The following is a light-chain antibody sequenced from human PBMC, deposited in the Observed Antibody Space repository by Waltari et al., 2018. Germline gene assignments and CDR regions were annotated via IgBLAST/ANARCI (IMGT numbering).Light chain of an antibody. J-gene: IGLJ2*01. V-gene: IGLV2-11*01. CDR1: RPDVGGYNY. CDR3: CSYAGSYTFGV. Sequence: QSALTQPRPVSGSPGQSVTTPCTGTRPDVGGYNYVSWYQQLPGKAPQPIIYEINKRPSGVPDRFSGSKSGNTASLTISGLQAEDEADYYCCSYAGSYTFGVFGGGTKVTVL. CDR2: EIN.